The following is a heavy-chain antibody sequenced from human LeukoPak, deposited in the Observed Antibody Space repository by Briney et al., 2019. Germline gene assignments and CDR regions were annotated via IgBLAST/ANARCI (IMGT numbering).Heavy chain of an antibody. J-gene: IGHJ4*02. CDR2: IYYSGST. D-gene: IGHD6-19*01. Sequence: TSETLSLTCTVSGGSISTYYWSWIRQPPGKGLEWIGNIYYSGSTNYNPSLKSRVTISVDTSKNQFSLNLSSVTAADTAVYYCARDGPQWPAQFDYWGQGTLVTVSS. CDR1: GGSISTYY. CDR3: ARDGPQWPAQFDY. V-gene: IGHV4-59*01.